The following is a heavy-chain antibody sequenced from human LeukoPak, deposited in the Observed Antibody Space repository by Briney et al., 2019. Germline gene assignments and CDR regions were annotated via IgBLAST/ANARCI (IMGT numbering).Heavy chain of an antibody. CDR1: GFTFSSYD. CDR2: ISYDGSNK. Sequence: GGSLRLSCAASGFTFSSYDMHWVRQAPGKGLEWVAVISYDGSNKYYTDSVKGRFTISRDNSKNTLYLQMNSLRAEDTAVYYCAKDFGPYGDYGSFDYWGQGTLVTVSS. D-gene: IGHD4-17*01. J-gene: IGHJ4*02. CDR3: AKDFGPYGDYGSFDY. V-gene: IGHV3-30*18.